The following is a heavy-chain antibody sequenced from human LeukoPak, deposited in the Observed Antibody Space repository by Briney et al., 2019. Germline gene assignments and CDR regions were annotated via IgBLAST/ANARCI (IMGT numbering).Heavy chain of an antibody. J-gene: IGHJ6*04. D-gene: IGHD6-13*01. Sequence: SETLSLTCAVYGGSFSGYYWSWIRQPPGKGLEWIGEINHSGSTNYNPSLKSRVTISVDTSKNQFSLKLSSVTAADTAVYYCARFYGGAAAVGYYYYGMDVWGKGATVTVSS. CDR2: INHSGST. V-gene: IGHV4-34*01. CDR1: GGSFSGYY. CDR3: ARFYGGAAAVGYYYYGMDV.